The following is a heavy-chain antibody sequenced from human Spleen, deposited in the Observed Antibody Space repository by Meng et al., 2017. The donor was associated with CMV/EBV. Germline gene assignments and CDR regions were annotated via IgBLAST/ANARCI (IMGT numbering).Heavy chain of an antibody. CDR2: ISNYNGNT. J-gene: IGHJ6*02. CDR3: ARVQPDYFYYGLDV. V-gene: IGHV1-18*01. D-gene: IGHD2-2*01. Sequence: ASVKVSCKASGYRFSNFGITWVRKAPGQGLEWMAWISNYNGNTKYAQKIQGRVTLTTDTSTSTAYMELGSLRSDDTAVYYCARVQPDYFYYGLDVWGQGTSVTVSS. CDR1: GYRFSNFG.